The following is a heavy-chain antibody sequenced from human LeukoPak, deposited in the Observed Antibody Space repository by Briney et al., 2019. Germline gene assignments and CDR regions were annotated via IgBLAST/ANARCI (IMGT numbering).Heavy chain of an antibody. Sequence: GGSLRLSCAASGFSATTNHMSWVRQAPGKGLEWVSVIYAPGDTFYADSVKGRFTISRDNSKNTLYLQMSSLGVEDTAVYYCARSGPFGEGWFDPWGQGTLVTVSS. CDR2: IYAPGDT. V-gene: IGHV3-66*01. D-gene: IGHD3-10*01. CDR1: GFSATTNH. CDR3: ARSGPFGEGWFDP. J-gene: IGHJ5*02.